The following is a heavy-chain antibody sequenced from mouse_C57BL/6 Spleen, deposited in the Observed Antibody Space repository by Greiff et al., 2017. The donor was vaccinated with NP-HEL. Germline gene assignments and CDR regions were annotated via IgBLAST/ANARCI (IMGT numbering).Heavy chain of an antibody. J-gene: IGHJ3*01. V-gene: IGHV1-39*01. Sequence: EVKLQESGPELVKPGASVKISCKASGYSFTDYNMNWVKQSHGKSLEWIGVISPNYGNTSYNQKFKGKATLTVDQSSSTAYMQLNSLTSEDSAVYYCARYCDDDGDLFAYWGQGTLVTVSA. D-gene: IGHD2-3*01. CDR2: ISPNYGNT. CDR3: ARYCDDDGDLFAY. CDR1: GYSFTDYN.